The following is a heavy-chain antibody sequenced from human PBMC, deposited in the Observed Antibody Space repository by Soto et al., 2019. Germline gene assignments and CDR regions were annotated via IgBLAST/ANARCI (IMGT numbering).Heavy chain of an antibody. Sequence: QVQLQQWGAGLLKPSETLSLTCAVYGGSFSGYYWSWIRQPPGKGLEWIGEINHSGSTNYNPSLKSRVTISVDTSKNQFSLKLSSVTAADTAVYHCASHYGDYDLSWGQGTLVTVSS. D-gene: IGHD4-17*01. CDR3: ASHYGDYDLS. J-gene: IGHJ4*02. V-gene: IGHV4-34*01. CDR1: GGSFSGYY. CDR2: INHSGST.